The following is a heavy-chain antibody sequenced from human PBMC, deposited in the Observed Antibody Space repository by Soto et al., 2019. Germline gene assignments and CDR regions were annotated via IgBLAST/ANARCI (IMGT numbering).Heavy chain of an antibody. CDR2: IWFDGSDK. CDR1: SFTFSSYC. V-gene: IGHV3-33*01. D-gene: IGHD2-2*01. Sequence: PXGSLRRTLAASSFTFSSYCMHWVRQAPGKGLEWVALIWFDGSDKYYTDSVKGRFTISRDNSKNTLYLQMNSLRAEDTAVYYCARLYCSSYSCYSVGAFHIRGQGTMVTVSS. J-gene: IGHJ3*02. CDR3: ARLYCSSYSCYSVGAFHI.